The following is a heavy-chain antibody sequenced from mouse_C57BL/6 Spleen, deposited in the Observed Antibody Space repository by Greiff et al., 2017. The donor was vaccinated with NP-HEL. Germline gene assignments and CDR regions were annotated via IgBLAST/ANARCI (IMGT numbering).Heavy chain of an antibody. V-gene: IGHV2-2*01. CDR3: ARNIYYDYYAMDY. D-gene: IGHD2-1*01. J-gene: IGHJ4*01. CDR1: GFSLTSYG. Sequence: VKLKESGPGLVQPSQSLSITCTVSGFSLTSYGVHWVRQSPGKGLEWLGVIWSGGSTDYNAAFISRLSISKDNSKSQVFFKMNSLQADDTAIYYCARNIYYDYYAMDYWGQGTSVTVSS. CDR2: IWSGGST.